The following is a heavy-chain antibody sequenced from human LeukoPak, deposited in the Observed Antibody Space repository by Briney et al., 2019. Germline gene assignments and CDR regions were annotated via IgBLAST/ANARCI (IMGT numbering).Heavy chain of an antibody. CDR1: GGSIITLNW. V-gene: IGHV4-4*02. Sequence: SETLSLTCALSGGSIITLNWWSWVRQPPRKGLEWIGETYHSGSPKYNPSLMGRVTISVDKSKSQFSLNLTSVTAADTAVYYCARVSAVDGAYGMDVWGQGTTVTVSS. CDR3: ARVSAVDGAYGMDV. D-gene: IGHD6-19*01. CDR2: TYHSGSP. J-gene: IGHJ6*02.